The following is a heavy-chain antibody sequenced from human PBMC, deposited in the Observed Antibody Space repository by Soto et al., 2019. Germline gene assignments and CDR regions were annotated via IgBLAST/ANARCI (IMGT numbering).Heavy chain of an antibody. V-gene: IGHV3-23*01. J-gene: IGHJ4*02. CDR1: GFTFSSYA. CDR2: ISGSGGST. Sequence: GGSLRLSCAASGFTFSSYAMSWVRQAPGKGLEWVSAISGSGGSTYYADSVKGRFTISRDNSKNTLYLQMNSLRAEDTAVYYCAKGLLVRGVMATDAFDFWGQGTQVTVSS. D-gene: IGHD3-10*01. CDR3: AKGLLVRGVMATDAFDF.